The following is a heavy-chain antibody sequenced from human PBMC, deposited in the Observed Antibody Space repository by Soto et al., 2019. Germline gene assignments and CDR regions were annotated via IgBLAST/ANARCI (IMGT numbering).Heavy chain of an antibody. J-gene: IGHJ6*02. CDR2: IWYDGSNK. Sequence: PGGSLRLSCAASGFTFSSYGMHWVRQAPGKGLEWVAVIWYDGSNKYYADSVKGRFTISRDNSKNTLYLQMNSLRAEDTAVYYCARNYGGQLYYYYGMDVWGQGTTVTVSS. D-gene: IGHD4-17*01. CDR3: ARNYGGQLYYYYGMDV. V-gene: IGHV3-33*01. CDR1: GFTFSSYG.